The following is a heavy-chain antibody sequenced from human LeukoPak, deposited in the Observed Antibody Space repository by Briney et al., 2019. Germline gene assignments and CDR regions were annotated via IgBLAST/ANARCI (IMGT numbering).Heavy chain of an antibody. D-gene: IGHD2-8*01. J-gene: IGHJ4*02. CDR3: SRENGAFSPFGY. Sequence: SETLSLTCGVSGGSISSTNWWSWVRQPPGQGLEWIGEVSLSGLTNYNPSLSSRVIMALDTSKNHLSLHLTSVTAADTAVYYCSRENGAFSPFGYWGQGYLVTVLS. CDR2: VSLSGLT. V-gene: IGHV4-4*02. CDR1: GGSISSTNW.